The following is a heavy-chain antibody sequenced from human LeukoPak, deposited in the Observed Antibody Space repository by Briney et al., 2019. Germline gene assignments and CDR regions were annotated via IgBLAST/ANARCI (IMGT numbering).Heavy chain of an antibody. CDR2: ISGSGGST. D-gene: IGHD6-19*01. J-gene: IGHJ4*02. CDR3: AKAPPRGWLGRGWDY. Sequence: GGSLRLSCAASGFTFSNYNMNWVRQAPGKGLEWVSTISGSGGSTYYADSVKGRFTISRDNSKNTLYLQMNSLRAEDTAVYYCAKAPPRGWLGRGWDYWGQGTLVTVSS. CDR1: GFTFSNYN. V-gene: IGHV3-23*01.